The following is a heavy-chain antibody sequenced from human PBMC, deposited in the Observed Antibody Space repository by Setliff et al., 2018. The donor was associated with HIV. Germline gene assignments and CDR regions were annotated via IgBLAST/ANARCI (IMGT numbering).Heavy chain of an antibody. V-gene: IGHV1-69*13. D-gene: IGHD6-19*01. CDR1: GGTFSNYA. CDR2: IIPIFGTA. J-gene: IGHJ1*01. CDR3: ARGREWLTPGRVFQH. Sequence: GASVKVSCKVSGGTFSNYAINWVRQAPGQGLEWMGGIIPIFGTADYAQKFQGRVTITADESTSTAYMELSSLRSEDTAVYYCARGREWLTPGRVFQHWGQGTLVTVSS.